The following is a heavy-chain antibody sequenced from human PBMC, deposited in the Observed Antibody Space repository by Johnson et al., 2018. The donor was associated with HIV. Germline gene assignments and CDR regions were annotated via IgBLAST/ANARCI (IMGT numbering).Heavy chain of an antibody. CDR3: ARNYGSGTYFCNEAFDI. D-gene: IGHD3-10*01. CDR1: GFTFTFYA. Sequence: QVQLVESGGGVVQPGRSLRLSCAASGFTFTFYAMHWVRQAPGKGLEWVAVISYDGSTKYYADSVKGRFTISRDNSKNTLHLQMNSLRVEDTALYYCARNYGSGTYFCNEAFDIWGQGTMVTVSS. V-gene: IGHV3-30-3*01. J-gene: IGHJ3*02. CDR2: ISYDGSTK.